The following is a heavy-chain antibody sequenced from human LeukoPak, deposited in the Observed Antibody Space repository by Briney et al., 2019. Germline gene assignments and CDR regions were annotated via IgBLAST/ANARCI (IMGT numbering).Heavy chain of an antibody. V-gene: IGHV3-74*01. CDR1: GFTFSSFW. Sequence: GGSLRLSCAASGFTFSSFWMHWVRQAPGKGLVWVAQIISVGSSANYADSVKGRFTISRDNAKSTLYLQMNSLRAEDTAVYYCAKATPYHLDYWGQGTLVTVSS. J-gene: IGHJ4*02. CDR2: IISVGSSA. CDR3: AKATPYHLDY. D-gene: IGHD5-24*01.